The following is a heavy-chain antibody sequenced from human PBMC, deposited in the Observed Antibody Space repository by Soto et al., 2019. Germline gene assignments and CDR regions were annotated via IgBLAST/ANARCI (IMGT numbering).Heavy chain of an antibody. D-gene: IGHD2-2*01. V-gene: IGHV3-53*02. J-gene: IGHJ6*02. CDR2: TVIGGGT. CDR3: ARKPPSAIQGWAFGMDV. CDR1: GFTVTDNY. Sequence: EVQLVETGGGLIQPGGSRRLSCAASGFTVTDNYIIWVRQPPGKGREWVSTTVIGGGTNYADTGKGRFTVSRDNSKNTLYLQMNNLRVEDTAVYYCARKPPSAIQGWAFGMDVWGQGTTVFVSS.